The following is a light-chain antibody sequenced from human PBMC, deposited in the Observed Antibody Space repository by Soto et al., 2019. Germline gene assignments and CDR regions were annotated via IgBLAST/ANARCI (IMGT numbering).Light chain of an antibody. CDR1: QVIRTS. Sequence: HLTQSPSSLSASVGDRVTLTCRASQVIRTSLAWYQQTPGKAPKLLIYGASTLQSDVPSRFSGSVSGTDFTLTIDNLQPEDFATYYCQQDNSYPLTFGGGTKVEIK. V-gene: IGKV1-9*01. CDR3: QQDNSYPLT. J-gene: IGKJ4*01. CDR2: GAS.